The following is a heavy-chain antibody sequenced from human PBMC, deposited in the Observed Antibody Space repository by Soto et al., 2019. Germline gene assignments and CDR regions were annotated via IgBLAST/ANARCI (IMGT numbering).Heavy chain of an antibody. CDR3: ARLVERMKHEVDY. CDR2: INPSGGST. V-gene: IGHV1-46*03. D-gene: IGHD1-1*01. J-gene: IGHJ4*02. Sequence: QVQLVQSGAEVKKPGASVKVSCKASGYTFTSYYMHWVRQAPGQGLEWMGIINPSGGSTSYAQKCQGRVTMTRDTATSTVYMELSSLRSEDTAVYYCARLVERMKHEVDYWGQGTLVTVSS. CDR1: GYTFTSYY.